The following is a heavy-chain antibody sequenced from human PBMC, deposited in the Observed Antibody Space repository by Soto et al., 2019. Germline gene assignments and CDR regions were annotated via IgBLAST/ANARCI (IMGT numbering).Heavy chain of an antibody. V-gene: IGHV3-21*01. D-gene: IGHD3-16*01. Sequence: EVQLVESGGGLVKPGGSLRLSCAASGFTFSDYSMDWVRQAPGKGLEWVSSISSSGGHIYYADSLKGRFTISRDDAKNSLYLQMHSLRVEDTSLYYCVRENYSFGSVTYDTWFDPWGQGTLVTVSS. CDR3: VRENYSFGSVTYDTWFDP. J-gene: IGHJ5*02. CDR1: GFTFSDYS. CDR2: ISSSGGHI.